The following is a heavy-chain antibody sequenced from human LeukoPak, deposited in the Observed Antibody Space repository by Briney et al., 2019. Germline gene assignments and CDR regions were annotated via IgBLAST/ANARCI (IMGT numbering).Heavy chain of an antibody. V-gene: IGHV4-59*12. CDR2: IYYSGST. D-gene: IGHD3-22*01. Sequence: PSETLSLTCTVSGGSISSYYWSWIRQPPGKGLEWIGYIYYSGSTNYNPSLKSRVTISVDRSKNQFSLKLSSVTAADTAVYYCAGQYYYDSSGYDDAFDIWGQGTMVTVSS. J-gene: IGHJ3*02. CDR1: GGSISSYY. CDR3: AGQYYYDSSGYDDAFDI.